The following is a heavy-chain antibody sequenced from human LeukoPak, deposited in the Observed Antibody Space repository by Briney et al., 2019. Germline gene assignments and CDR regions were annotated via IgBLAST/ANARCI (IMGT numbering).Heavy chain of an antibody. CDR3: ARAITMVRGVPILYYYYMDV. Sequence: SVKVSCKASGRTFTSYDITWVRQAPGQGLEWMGGIIPIFGTANYAQKFQGRVAITADESTSTAYMELSSLRSEDTAVYYCARAITMVRGVPILYYYYMDVWGKGTTVTISS. D-gene: IGHD3-10*01. CDR1: GRTFTSYD. J-gene: IGHJ6*03. V-gene: IGHV1-69*13. CDR2: IIPIFGTA.